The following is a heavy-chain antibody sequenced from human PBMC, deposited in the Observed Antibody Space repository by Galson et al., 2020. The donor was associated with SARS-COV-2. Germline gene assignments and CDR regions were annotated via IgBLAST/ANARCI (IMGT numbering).Heavy chain of an antibody. CDR1: GFIFSDYA. CDR3: LSYSSTRQNH. D-gene: IGHD2-2*01. J-gene: IGHJ4*02. CDR2: ISSNGGTS. Sequence: GESLKLSCSASGFIFSDYAMHWVRQAPGKGLEYVSEISSNGGTSFYADSVNGRFTMSRDNSKNMFYLQMTALRLEDTGFYYCLSYSSTRQNHWGQGTLVTVSS. V-gene: IGHV3-64D*06.